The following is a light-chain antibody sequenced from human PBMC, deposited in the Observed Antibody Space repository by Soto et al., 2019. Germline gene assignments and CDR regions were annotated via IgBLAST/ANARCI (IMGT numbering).Light chain of an antibody. CDR1: SSDVGGYNY. V-gene: IGLV2-14*01. CDR2: EVS. CDR3: SSYTSSSNYV. J-gene: IGLJ1*01. Sequence: VLTQPASVSGSPGQSITISCTGTSSDVGGYNYVSWYQQHPGKAPKLMIYEVSNRPSGVSNRFSGSKSGNTASLTISGLQAEDEADYYCSSYTSSSNYVFGTGTKVTVL.